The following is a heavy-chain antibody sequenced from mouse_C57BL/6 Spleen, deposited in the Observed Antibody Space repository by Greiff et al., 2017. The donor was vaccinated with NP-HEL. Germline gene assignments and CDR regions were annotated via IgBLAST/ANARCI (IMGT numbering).Heavy chain of an antibody. CDR1: GYTFTDYE. V-gene: IGHV1-15*01. Sequence: QVQLKESGAELVRPGASVTLSCKASGYTFTDYEMHWVKQTPVHGLEWIGAIDPETGGTAYNQKFKGKAILTADKSSSTAYMELRSLTSEDSAVYYCTREVEGDYWGQGTTLTVSS. CDR2: IDPETGGT. J-gene: IGHJ2*01. CDR3: TREVEGDY. D-gene: IGHD1-1*01.